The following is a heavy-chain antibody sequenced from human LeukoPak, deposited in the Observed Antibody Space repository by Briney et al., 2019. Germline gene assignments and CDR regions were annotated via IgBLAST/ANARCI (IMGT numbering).Heavy chain of an antibody. Sequence: ASVKVRCTASGYTFTSYDINWVRQATGQGLEWMGWMNPNSGNTGYAQKFQGRVTMTRNTSIRTAYMELSSLRSEDTAVYYCVSPGVYYDSSGYYPFNYWGQGTLVTVSS. D-gene: IGHD3-22*01. CDR3: VSPGVYYDSSGYYPFNY. CDR1: GYTFTSYD. J-gene: IGHJ4*02. V-gene: IGHV1-8*01. CDR2: MNPNSGNT.